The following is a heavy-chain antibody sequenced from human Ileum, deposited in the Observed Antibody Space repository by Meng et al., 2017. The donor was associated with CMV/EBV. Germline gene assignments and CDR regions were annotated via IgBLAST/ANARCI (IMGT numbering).Heavy chain of an antibody. CDR2: ISSSSSYI. J-gene: IGHJ4*02. Sequence: GESLKISCAASGFTFSSYSMNWVRQAPGKGLEWVSSISSSSSYIYYADSVKGRFTISRDNAKNTLYLQMNSLRVEDTAVYYCARASPYSSSYFDYWGQGALVTVSS. V-gene: IGHV3-21*03. CDR1: GFTFSSYS. CDR3: ARASPYSSSYFDY. D-gene: IGHD6-6*01.